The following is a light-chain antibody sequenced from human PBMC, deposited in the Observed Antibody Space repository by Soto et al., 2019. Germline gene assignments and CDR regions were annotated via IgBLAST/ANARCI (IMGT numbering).Light chain of an antibody. CDR1: TGAVTSDSS. Sequence: QAVVTQESSLTVSPGGTVTLTCASSTGAVTSDSSANWFQQKPGQPPRSLIYGTDKKHSWTPVRFSGSLLGGKAALTLSGVPPDDEADYYCLLYYNGAVVFGGGTKLTVL. J-gene: IGLJ2*01. CDR3: LLYYNGAVV. V-gene: IGLV7-43*01. CDR2: GTD.